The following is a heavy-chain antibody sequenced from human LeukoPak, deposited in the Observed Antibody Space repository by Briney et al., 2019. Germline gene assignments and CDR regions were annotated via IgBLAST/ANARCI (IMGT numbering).Heavy chain of an antibody. CDR1: GGSISSSNW. Sequence: SGTLSLTCAVSGGSISSSNWWSWVRQPLGKGLEWIGEIYHSGSTNYNPSLKSRVTISVDKSKNQFSLKLSSVTAADTAVYYCARGDVRGYYYYGMDVWGQGTTVTVSS. CDR3: ARGDVRGYYYYGMDV. CDR2: IYHSGST. J-gene: IGHJ6*02. V-gene: IGHV4-4*02. D-gene: IGHD3-10*01.